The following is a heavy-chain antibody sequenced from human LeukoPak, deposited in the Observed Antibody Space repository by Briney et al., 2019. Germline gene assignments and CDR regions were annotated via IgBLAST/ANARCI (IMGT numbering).Heavy chain of an antibody. Sequence: SETLSLTCAVYGGSFSGYYWSWIRQPPGKGLEWVGEINHSGSTNYNPSLKSRVTISVDTSKNQFSLKLSSVTAADTAVYYCARVQIRSGWYPPFDYWGQGTLVTVSS. J-gene: IGHJ4*02. D-gene: IGHD6-19*01. CDR3: ARVQIRSGWYPPFDY. CDR2: INHSGST. CDR1: GGSFSGYY. V-gene: IGHV4-34*01.